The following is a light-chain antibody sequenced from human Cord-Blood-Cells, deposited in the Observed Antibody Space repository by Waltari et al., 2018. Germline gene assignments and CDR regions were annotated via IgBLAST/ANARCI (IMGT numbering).Light chain of an antibody. CDR2: DVS. CDR1: SSDVGGSNY. V-gene: IGLV2-14*01. J-gene: IGLJ2*01. CDR3: SSYTSSSTLVV. Sequence: SALTQPASVSGSPGQSITISCPGTSSDVGGSNYVSWYQQHPGKAPKLMIYDVSNRPSGVSNRFSGSKSGNTASLTISGLQAEDEADYYCSSYTSSSTLVVFGGGTKLTVL.